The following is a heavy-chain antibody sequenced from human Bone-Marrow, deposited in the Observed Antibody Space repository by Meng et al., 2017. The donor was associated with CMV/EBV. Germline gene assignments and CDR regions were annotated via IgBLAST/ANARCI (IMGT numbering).Heavy chain of an antibody. D-gene: IGHD3-3*01. V-gene: IGHV1-69*02. CDR1: GGTFSSYT. CDR2: IIPILGIA. CDR3: ARSGRQYYGMDV. Sequence: SVKVSCKASGGTFSSYTISWVRQAPGQGLEWMGRIIPILGIANYAQKFQGRVTITADKSTSTAYMELSSLRSEDTAVYYCARSGRQYYGMDVWGQGTTVTVSS. J-gene: IGHJ6*02.